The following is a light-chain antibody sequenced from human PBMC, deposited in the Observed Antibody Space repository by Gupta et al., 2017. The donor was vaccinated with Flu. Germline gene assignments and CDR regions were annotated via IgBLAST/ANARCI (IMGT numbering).Light chain of an antibody. J-gene: IGLJ3*02. Sequence: PGQSITISCTGTSSDYNYVSWYQQHPGKAPKLMIYEVSNRPSGVSNRFSGSKSGNTASLTISGLQAEDEADYYCSSYTSTSTWVFGGGTKLTVL. CDR2: EVS. V-gene: IGLV2-14*01. CDR1: SSDYNY. CDR3: SSYTSTSTWV.